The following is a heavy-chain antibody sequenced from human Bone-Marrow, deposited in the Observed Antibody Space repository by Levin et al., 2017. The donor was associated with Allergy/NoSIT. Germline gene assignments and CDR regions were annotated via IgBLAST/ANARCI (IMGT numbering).Heavy chain of an antibody. V-gene: IGHV5-51*01. CDR2: IFPGDSDT. Sequence: KVSCEGSGYSFPNYWIGWVRQMPGKGLEWMGIIFPGDSDTKYSPSFQGQVTISPAKSINTASLQWNSLRASDTAIYYCVRQLWGRTWRNAVTTFGLGFWGQGTLVTVSS. CDR1: GYSFPNYW. D-gene: IGHD3-10*02. J-gene: IGHJ4*02. CDR3: VRQLWGRTWRNAVTTFGLGF.